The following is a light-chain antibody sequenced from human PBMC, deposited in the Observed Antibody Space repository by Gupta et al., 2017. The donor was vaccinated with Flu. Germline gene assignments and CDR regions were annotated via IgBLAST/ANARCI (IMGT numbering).Light chain of an antibody. V-gene: IGKV3-11*01. CDR3: QQRSNWPRT. CDR2: DAS. Sequence: EIVLTQSPATLSLSPGERATLSCRAGQSVSSYLAWYQQKPGQAPRLLIYDASNRATGIPARFSGSGSGTDFTVTISSLEPEDFAVYYCQQRSNWPRTFGQGTKVEIK. CDR1: QSVSSY. J-gene: IGKJ1*01.